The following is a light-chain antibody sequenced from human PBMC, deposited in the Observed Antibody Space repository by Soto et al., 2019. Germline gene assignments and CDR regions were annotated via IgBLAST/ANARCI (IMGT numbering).Light chain of an antibody. V-gene: IGLV2-14*01. J-gene: IGLJ1*01. Sequence: QSALTQPASVSGSPGQSITISCTGTSSDVGGYNYVSWYQQHPGKAPKLMIYEVSNRPSGVSNRFSGSKSGNTASLTISGLQAEDEADYYCSSYAVSNRYVFGTGTKPTVL. CDR2: EVS. CDR3: SSYAVSNRYV. CDR1: SSDVGGYNY.